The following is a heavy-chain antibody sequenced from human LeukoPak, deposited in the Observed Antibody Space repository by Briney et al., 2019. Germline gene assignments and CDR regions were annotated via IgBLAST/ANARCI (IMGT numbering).Heavy chain of an antibody. CDR1: GFTFSSYG. V-gene: IGHV3-33*01. Sequence: GRSLRLSCAASGFTFSSYGMHWVRQAPGKGLEWVAAIWYDGSNKYYADSVKGRFTISRDNSKNTLYLQMNSLRAEDTAVYYCARGEDSSGYEGDYWGQGTLVTVSS. CDR2: IWYDGSNK. CDR3: ARGEDSSGYEGDY. D-gene: IGHD3-22*01. J-gene: IGHJ4*02.